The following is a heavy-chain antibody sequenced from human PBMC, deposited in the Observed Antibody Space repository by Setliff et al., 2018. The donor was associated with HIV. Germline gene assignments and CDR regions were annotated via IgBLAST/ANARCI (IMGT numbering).Heavy chain of an antibody. Sequence: PSETLSLTCTVSGDSVSRSNYYWAWIRQPPGKGPEWIGSIDYNEITYYNPSLKSRVTTSVDTSNNQFSLILSPVTAADTAVYYCARQTGLRGYYGSNSLYYFDYWGKGMLVTVSS. D-gene: IGHD3-10*01. CDR2: IDYNEIT. CDR3: ARQTGLRGYYGSNSLYYFDY. J-gene: IGHJ4*02. CDR1: GDSVSRSNYY. V-gene: IGHV4-39*01.